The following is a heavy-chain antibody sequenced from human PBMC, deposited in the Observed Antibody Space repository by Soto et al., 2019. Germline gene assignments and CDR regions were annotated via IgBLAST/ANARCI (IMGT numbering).Heavy chain of an antibody. CDR1: GFTVSGMF. Sequence: SLRLSCAASGFTVSGMFMNWVRQAPGKGLEWVSVIYPAGPTYYADSVKGRFTISRDNSKNTLFLQLNNLRAEDTAVYYCARDADSSGFHYWGQGILVTVS. CDR2: IYPAGPT. V-gene: IGHV3-53*01. D-gene: IGHD6-19*01. CDR3: ARDADSSGFHY. J-gene: IGHJ4*02.